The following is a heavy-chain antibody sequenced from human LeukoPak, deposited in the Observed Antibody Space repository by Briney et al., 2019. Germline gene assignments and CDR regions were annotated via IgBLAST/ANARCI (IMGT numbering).Heavy chain of an antibody. V-gene: IGHV4-38-2*02. CDR1: GYSISSGYY. CDR3: AGDFWSGYSISFDY. Sequence: ASETLSLTCAVSGYSISSGYYWGWIRQPPGKGLEWIGSIYHSGSTYYNPSLKSRVTMSVDTSKNQFSLKLSSVTAADTAVYYCAGDFWSGYSISFDYWGQGTLVTVSS. J-gene: IGHJ4*02. CDR2: IYHSGST. D-gene: IGHD3-3*01.